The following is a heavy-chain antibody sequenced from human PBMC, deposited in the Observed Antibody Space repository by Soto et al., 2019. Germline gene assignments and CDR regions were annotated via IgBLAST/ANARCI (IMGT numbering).Heavy chain of an antibody. Sequence: SETLSLTCAVSCYSISSVYPWGWIRVAPGKGLEWIGSLYHGGSKYYNPSLKTRATISVDTYKNQFSLKVTSVTAADTAVYYCARDPCQLENRFDLWGQGPLVTVSS. CDR2: LYHGGSK. D-gene: IGHD1-1*01. J-gene: IGHJ5*02. CDR3: ARDPCQLENRFDL. CDR1: CYSISSVYP. V-gene: IGHV4-38-2*02.